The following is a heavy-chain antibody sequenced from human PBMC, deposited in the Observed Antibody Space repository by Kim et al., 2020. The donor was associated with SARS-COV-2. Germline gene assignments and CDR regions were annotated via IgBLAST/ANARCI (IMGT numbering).Heavy chain of an antibody. Sequence: SETLSLTCTVSGASISSYYWSWIRQPPGKGLEWIGYLYYSGSTNYNPSLKSRVTISVDTSKNQFSLKLSSVTAADTAVYYCATRGYSYGSYYFDYWGQGT. J-gene: IGHJ4*02. V-gene: IGHV4-59*01. D-gene: IGHD5-18*01. CDR3: ATRGYSYGSYYFDY. CDR2: LYYSGST. CDR1: GASISSYY.